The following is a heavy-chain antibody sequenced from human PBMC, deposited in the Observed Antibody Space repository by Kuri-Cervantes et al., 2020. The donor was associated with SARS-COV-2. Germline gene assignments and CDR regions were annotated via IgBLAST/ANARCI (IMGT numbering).Heavy chain of an antibody. V-gene: IGHV3-48*03. D-gene: IGHD3-22*01. CDR2: ISSSGSTI. J-gene: IGHJ4*02. Sequence: GESLKISCAASGFTFSSYEMNWVRQAPGKGLEWFSYISSSGSTIYYADSVKGRFTISRDNAKNSLYLQMNSLRAEDTAVYYCAKDFPSRYYDSSGYQDYWGQGPLVTVSS. CDR3: AKDFPSRYYDSSGYQDY. CDR1: GFTFSSYE.